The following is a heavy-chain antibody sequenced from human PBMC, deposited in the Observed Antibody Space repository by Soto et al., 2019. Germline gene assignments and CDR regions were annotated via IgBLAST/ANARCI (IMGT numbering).Heavy chain of an antibody. CDR3: ARGIPDIVVVPAAMHYYYYYMDV. CDR2: ISAYNGNT. J-gene: IGHJ6*03. CDR1: GYTFTSYG. V-gene: IGHV1-18*01. Sequence: ASVKVSCKASGYTFTSYGISWVRQAPGQGLEWMGWISAYNGNTNYAQKLQGRVTMTTDTSTSTAYMELRSLRSDDTAVYYCARGIPDIVVVPAAMHYYYYYMDVWGKGTTVTVSS. D-gene: IGHD2-2*01.